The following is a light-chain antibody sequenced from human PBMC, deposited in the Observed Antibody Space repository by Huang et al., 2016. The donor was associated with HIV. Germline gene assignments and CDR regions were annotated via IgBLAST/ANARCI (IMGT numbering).Light chain of an antibody. Sequence: PGGTGTISCKASQSVGSYVAWYQQRPGQSPRLLLYDTSNWPAGIPTRFSGSGSGTDFTLTISGLESGDLGVFYGKQRSTWPLTFGGGTRWR. CDR1: QSVGSY. CDR3: KQRSTWPLT. V-gene: IGKV3-11*01. CDR2: DTS. J-gene: IGKJ4*01.